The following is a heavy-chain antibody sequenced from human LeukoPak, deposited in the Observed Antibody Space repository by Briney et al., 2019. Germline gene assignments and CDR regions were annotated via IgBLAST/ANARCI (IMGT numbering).Heavy chain of an antibody. CDR3: ARAPRGIAVAGTLFDY. J-gene: IGHJ4*02. D-gene: IGHD6-19*01. Sequence: KPGGSLRLSCAASGFTFSSYSMNWVRQAPGKGLEWVSSINSSSSYIYYADSVKGRFTISRDNAKNSLYLQMNSLRAEDTAVYYCARAPRGIAVAGTLFDYWGQGTLVTVSS. CDR1: GFTFSSYS. CDR2: INSSSSYI. V-gene: IGHV3-21*01.